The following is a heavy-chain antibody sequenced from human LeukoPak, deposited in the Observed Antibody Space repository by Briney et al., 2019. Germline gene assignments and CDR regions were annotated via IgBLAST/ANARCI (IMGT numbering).Heavy chain of an antibody. D-gene: IGHD3-3*01. V-gene: IGHV3-53*01. CDR2: IYSGGST. J-gene: IGHJ4*02. CDR3: AKVDDFWSGYYFDY. CDR1: GFAVSSNY. Sequence: PGGSLRLSCAASGFAVSSNYMSWVRQAPGKGLEWVSVIYSGGSTYYADSVKGRFTISRDNSKNTLYLQMNSLRAEDTAVYYCAKVDDFWSGYYFDYWGQGTLVTVSS.